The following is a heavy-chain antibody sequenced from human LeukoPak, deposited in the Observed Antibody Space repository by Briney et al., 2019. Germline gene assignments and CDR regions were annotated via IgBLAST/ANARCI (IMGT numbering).Heavy chain of an antibody. Sequence: SVKVSCKASGGTFSSYAISWVRQAPGQGLEWMGGIIPIFGTANYAQKFQGRVTITADKSTSTAYMELSSLRSEDTAVYYCAARSGISPYYIDYWGQGTLVTVSS. CDR1: GGTFSSYA. CDR3: AARSGISPYYIDY. CDR2: IIPIFGTA. J-gene: IGHJ4*02. D-gene: IGHD1-26*01. V-gene: IGHV1-69*06.